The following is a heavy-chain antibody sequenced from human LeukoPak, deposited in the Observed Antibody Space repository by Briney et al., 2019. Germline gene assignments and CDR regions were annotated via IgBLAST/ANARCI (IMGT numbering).Heavy chain of an antibody. V-gene: IGHV3-23*01. CDR3: ARAGYCSGGSCAGPFDP. CDR1: GFTFSNYG. Sequence: PGGSLRLSCAASGFTFSNYGMNWVRQAPGKGLEWVSGISGGGWTCYIDSVKGRFTISRDNSKNTLYLQMNSLRAEDTAVSYCARAGYCSGGSCAGPFDPWGQGTLVTVSS. D-gene: IGHD2-15*01. CDR2: ISGGGWT. J-gene: IGHJ5*02.